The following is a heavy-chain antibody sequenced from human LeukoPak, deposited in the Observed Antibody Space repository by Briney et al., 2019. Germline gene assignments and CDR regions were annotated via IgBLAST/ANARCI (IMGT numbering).Heavy chain of an antibody. CDR3: AKDRVVPALYFDY. D-gene: IGHD2-2*01. CDR1: GFTVSSYA. V-gene: IGHV3-23*01. Sequence: GGSLRLSCAASGFTVSSYAMSWVRQAPGKGLEWVSAISGSGGSTYYADPVKGRFTISRDNSKNTLYLQMNSLRAEDTAVYYCAKDRVVPALYFDYWGQGTLVTVSS. CDR2: ISGSGGST. J-gene: IGHJ4*02.